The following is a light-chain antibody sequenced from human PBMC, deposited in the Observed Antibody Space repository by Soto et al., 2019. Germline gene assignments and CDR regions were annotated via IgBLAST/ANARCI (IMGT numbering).Light chain of an antibody. CDR3: SSYTTSNTWL. Sequence: QSALTQPASVSGSLGQSITISCTATTSDVGGFDSVSWYQQHPGTAPRVIIYEVSNRPSGVSYRFSGSKSANTASLTISGLQADDEADYYCSSYTTSNTWLFGGGTKLTVL. J-gene: IGLJ3*02. CDR2: EVS. CDR1: TSDVGGFDS. V-gene: IGLV2-14*01.